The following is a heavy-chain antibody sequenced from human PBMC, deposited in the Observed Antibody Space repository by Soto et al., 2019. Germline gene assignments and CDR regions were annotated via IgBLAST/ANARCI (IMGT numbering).Heavy chain of an antibody. CDR3: ARALARGSGYYYWFDP. V-gene: IGHV1-18*01. CDR2: ISTKNGNT. CDR1: GYTFSTYD. J-gene: IGHJ5*02. D-gene: IGHD3-22*01. Sequence: QVQLVQSGAEVKEPGASVKVSCKASGYTFSTYDINWLRLAPGQGLEWMGWISTKNGNTKYEQKFQGRVTMTTDTSTSTAYMELRSLTSDDTAVYYCARALARGSGYYYWFDPWGQGTLVTVSS.